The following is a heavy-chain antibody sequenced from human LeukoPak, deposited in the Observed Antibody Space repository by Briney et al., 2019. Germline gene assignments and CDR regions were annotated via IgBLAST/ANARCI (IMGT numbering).Heavy chain of an antibody. CDR2: ISAYNGNT. D-gene: IGHD6-13*01. J-gene: IGHJ4*02. CDR3: ARVSTRVRYSSSYLSDY. Sequence: ASVKVSCKASGYTFTSYGISWARQAPGQGLEWMGWISAYNGNTNYAQKLQGRVTMTTDTSTSTAYMELRSLRSDDTAVYYCARVSTRVRYSSSYLSDYWGQGTLVTVSS. CDR1: GYTFTSYG. V-gene: IGHV1-18*01.